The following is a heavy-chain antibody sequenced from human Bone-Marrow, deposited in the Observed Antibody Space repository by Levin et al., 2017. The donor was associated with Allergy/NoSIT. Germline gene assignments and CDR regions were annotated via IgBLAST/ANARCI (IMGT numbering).Heavy chain of an antibody. J-gene: IGHJ4*02. Sequence: SGGSLRLSCATSGFTFRDHYMSWVRQAPGKGLEWISYISSSSHTTHYADSVRGRFTISRDNDDDSLYLQLNSLRVEDTGVYFCARGTITGWGYYFDYWGQGTLVSVSS. V-gene: IGHV3-11*04. D-gene: IGHD1-20*01. CDR3: ARGTITGWGYYFDY. CDR2: ISSSSHTT. CDR1: GFTFRDHY.